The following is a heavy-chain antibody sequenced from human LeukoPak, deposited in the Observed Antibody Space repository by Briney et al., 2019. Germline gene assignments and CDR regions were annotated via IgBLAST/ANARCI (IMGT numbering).Heavy chain of an antibody. Sequence: PGRSLRLSCAASGFTFSSFGMHWVRQAPGRGLEWVALILYDEKYYADSVKGRFTISRDNSKNTLYLQMDSLRAEDTAVYYCARLSLPSYGAYSLYYALDVWGQGTTVTVSS. V-gene: IGHV3-33*05. J-gene: IGHJ6*02. CDR3: ARLSLPSYGAYSLYYALDV. CDR1: GFTFSSFG. CDR2: ILYDEK. D-gene: IGHD4-17*01.